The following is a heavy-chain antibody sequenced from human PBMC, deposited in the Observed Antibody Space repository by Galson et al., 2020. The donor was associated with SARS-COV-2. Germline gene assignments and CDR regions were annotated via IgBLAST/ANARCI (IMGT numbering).Heavy chain of an antibody. CDR3: ARDGPAYGNYFFDS. D-gene: IGHD1-26*01. CDR2: INPSGGGT. Sequence: ASVKVSCKSSGDTLSGHYIHWVRQALGQGLEWMGIINPSGGGTNYAQHFQGRVTMTRDTSTRTVYMELSSLTSEDTAVYYCARDGPAYGNYFFDSWGQGALVTVAS. V-gene: IGHV1-46*01. J-gene: IGHJ4*02. CDR1: GDTLSGHY.